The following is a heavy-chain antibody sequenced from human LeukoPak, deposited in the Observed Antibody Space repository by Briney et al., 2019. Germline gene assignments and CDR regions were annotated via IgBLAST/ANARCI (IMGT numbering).Heavy chain of an antibody. CDR2: IYYSGST. V-gene: IGHV4-30-4*01. Sequence: SETLSLTCTVSGDSISSGDYYWSWIRQPPGKGLEWIGHIYYSGSTYYDPSLRSRVTISVDTSKNQFSLKLTSVTAADTAVYYCALYGSGSYNFDYWGQGTLVTVSS. J-gene: IGHJ4*02. CDR1: GDSISSGDYY. CDR3: ALYGSGSYNFDY. D-gene: IGHD3-10*01.